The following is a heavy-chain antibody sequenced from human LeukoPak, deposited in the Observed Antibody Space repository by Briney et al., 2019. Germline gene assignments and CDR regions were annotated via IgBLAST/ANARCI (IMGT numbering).Heavy chain of an antibody. CDR1: GFTFSSYS. D-gene: IGHD6-6*01. J-gene: IGHJ6*03. CDR3: ARGGIAALDYYYYMDV. CDR2: ISSSSSYI. V-gene: IGHV3-21*01. Sequence: KTGGSLRLSCAASGFTFSSYSMNWVRQAPGKGLEWVSSISSSSSYIYYADSVKGRFTISRDNAKNSLYLQMNSLRAEDTAVYYCARGGIAALDYYYYMDVWGKGTTVTVSS.